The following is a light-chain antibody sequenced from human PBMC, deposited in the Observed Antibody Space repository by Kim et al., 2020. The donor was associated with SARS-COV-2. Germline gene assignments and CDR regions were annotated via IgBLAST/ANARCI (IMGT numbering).Light chain of an antibody. CDR1: QDIGTY. CDR2: RAS. J-gene: IGKJ1*01. V-gene: IGKV1-9*01. Sequence: DIQLTHSPPFLSASVRDRVTITCRASQDIGTYLAWYQQMPGKAPKLLIYRASTLQSGVPSRFSGSGSGTEFTLTISNLHPEDFGIYYCQQLNNYPWTFGQGTKVDIK. CDR3: QQLNNYPWT.